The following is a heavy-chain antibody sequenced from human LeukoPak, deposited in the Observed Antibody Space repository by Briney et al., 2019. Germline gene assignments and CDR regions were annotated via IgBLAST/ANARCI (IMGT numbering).Heavy chain of an antibody. CDR1: GGSISSSSYY. D-gene: IGHD5-12*01. Sequence: SETLSLTCTVSGGSISSSSYYWGWIRQPPGKGLEWIGSIYYSGSTYYNPSLKSRVTISVDTSKNQFSLKLSSVTAADTAVYYCAREVDIVARNAFDIWGQGTMVTVSS. CDR3: AREVDIVARNAFDI. V-gene: IGHV4-39*07. CDR2: IYYSGST. J-gene: IGHJ3*02.